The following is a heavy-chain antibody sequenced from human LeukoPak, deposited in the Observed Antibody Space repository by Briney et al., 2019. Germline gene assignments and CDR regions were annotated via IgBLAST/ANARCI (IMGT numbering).Heavy chain of an antibody. Sequence: PGGSLRLSCAASGFTFDDYAMHWVRQAPGKGLEWVSGISWNSGSIGYADSVKGRFTISRDNAKNSLYLQMNSLRAEDTALYYCAKARVAYYYYYGMDVWGQGTTVTVSS. J-gene: IGHJ6*02. V-gene: IGHV3-9*01. D-gene: IGHD2-15*01. CDR2: ISWNSGSI. CDR1: GFTFDDYA. CDR3: AKARVAYYYYYGMDV.